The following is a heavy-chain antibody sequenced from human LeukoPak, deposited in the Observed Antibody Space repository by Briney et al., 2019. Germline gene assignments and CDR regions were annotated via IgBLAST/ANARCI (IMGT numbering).Heavy chain of an antibody. J-gene: IGHJ4*02. V-gene: IGHV3-11*04. CDR3: ARDMVMAMVRGVMMDY. Sequence: GGSLRLSCAASGFTFSDYYMSWIRQAPGKGLEWVSYISSSSSTIYYADSVKGRFTISRDNAKNSLYLQMNSLRAEDTAVYYCARDMVMAMVRGVMMDYWGQGTLVTVSS. CDR1: GFTFSDYY. CDR2: ISSSSSTI. D-gene: IGHD3-10*01.